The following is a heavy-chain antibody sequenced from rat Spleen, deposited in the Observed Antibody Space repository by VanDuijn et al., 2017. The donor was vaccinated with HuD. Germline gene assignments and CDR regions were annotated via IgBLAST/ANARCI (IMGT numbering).Heavy chain of an antibody. CDR2: MWSGGST. D-gene: IGHD5-1*01. V-gene: IGHV2S63*01. J-gene: IGHJ2*01. Sequence: EVQLKESGPGLVQPSQTLSLTCTVSGFSLTDYIVHWVRQPPGEGLEWMGVMWSGGSTTYNSALKSRLSISRDTSKSQVFLKMNNLQTEDTATYYCARDPLLGAPFDYWGQGVMVTVSS. CDR1: GFSLTDYI. CDR3: ARDPLLGAPFDY.